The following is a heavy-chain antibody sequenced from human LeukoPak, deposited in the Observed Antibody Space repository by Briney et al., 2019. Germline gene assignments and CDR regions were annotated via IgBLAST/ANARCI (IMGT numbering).Heavy chain of an antibody. V-gene: IGHV3-23*01. D-gene: IGHD2-2*03. CDR1: GFTFSSYA. Sequence: GGSLRLSCAASGFTFSSYAMSWVRQAPGKRLEWVSAISGSGVSTYYADSVKGRLTISRDNSKNTLYLQMNSLRAEDTAVYYCAKEGLALDIVVVPADYWGQGTLVTVSS. CDR3: AKEGLALDIVVVPADY. J-gene: IGHJ4*02. CDR2: ISGSGVST.